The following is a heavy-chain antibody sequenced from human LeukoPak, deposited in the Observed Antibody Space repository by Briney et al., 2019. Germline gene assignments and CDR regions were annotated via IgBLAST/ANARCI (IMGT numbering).Heavy chain of an antibody. CDR3: AGVYEESNSTPWGYWFDP. CDR1: GVTFSGYE. V-gene: IGHV3-48*03. D-gene: IGHD6-13*01. Sequence: GGSLRLSCAASGVTFSGYEMNWGRQAPGKGLEWVSDISRSGSTIYYADSVKGRFTISRDNAKNSLYLQMNGVRAEDTAVYYCAGVYEESNSTPWGYWFDPWGQGTLVTVSS. J-gene: IGHJ5*02. CDR2: ISRSGSTI.